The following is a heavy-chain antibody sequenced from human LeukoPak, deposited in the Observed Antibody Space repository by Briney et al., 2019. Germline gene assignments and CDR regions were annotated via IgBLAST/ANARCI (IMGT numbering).Heavy chain of an antibody. Sequence: SGTLSLTCAVSGGSISSSNWWCWVSQPPGKGVGCTGEIYHSGSTNYNPSLKSRLTISVDKSKNQFSLKLSSVTAADTAVYYCARGSIGQLAFDYWGQGTLVTVSS. CDR2: IYHSGST. D-gene: IGHD6-6*01. CDR1: GGSISSSNW. J-gene: IGHJ4*02. V-gene: IGHV4-4*02. CDR3: ARGSIGQLAFDY.